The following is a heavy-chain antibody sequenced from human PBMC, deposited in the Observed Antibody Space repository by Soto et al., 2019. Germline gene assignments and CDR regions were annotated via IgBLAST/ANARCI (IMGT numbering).Heavy chain of an antibody. Sequence: TGGSLRLSCSASGFTFSSYAMHWVRQAPGKGLEYLSGINSNGGSTYFADSVKGRFTISRDNSNNTLSLQMSSLRAEDTAVYFCVRAAQKDYYYGMDVWGQGTTVTVSS. CDR1: GFTFSSYA. CDR2: INSNGGST. V-gene: IGHV3-64D*06. D-gene: IGHD6-13*01. J-gene: IGHJ6*02. CDR3: VRAAQKDYYYGMDV.